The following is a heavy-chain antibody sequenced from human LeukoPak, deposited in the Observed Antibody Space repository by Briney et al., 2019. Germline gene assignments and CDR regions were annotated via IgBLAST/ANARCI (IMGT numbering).Heavy chain of an antibody. V-gene: IGHV3-30*18. CDR2: ISYDGNDK. Sequence: PGGSLRLSCAASGFTSSTYGMYWVRQAPGKGLEWVAIISYDGNDKYYANSVKGRFSISRDDSRNTLYLQMNSLKPEDTAVYYCAKDVRGYSSGWPADYWGQGTLVTVSS. CDR1: GFTSSTYG. CDR3: AKDVRGYSSGWPADY. D-gene: IGHD6-19*01. J-gene: IGHJ4*02.